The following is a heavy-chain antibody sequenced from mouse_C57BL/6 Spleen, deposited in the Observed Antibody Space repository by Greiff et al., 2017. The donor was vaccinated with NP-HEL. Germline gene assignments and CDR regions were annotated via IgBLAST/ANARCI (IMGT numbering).Heavy chain of an antibody. Sequence: DVQLVESGGGLVKPGGSLKLSCAASGFTFSSYAMSWVRQTPEKRLEWVATISDGGSYTYYPDNVKGRFTISRDNAKNNLYLQMSHLKSEDTAMYYWGRDYYGSSSFAYWGQGTLVTVSA. D-gene: IGHD1-1*01. CDR3: GRDYYGSSSFAY. J-gene: IGHJ3*01. CDR2: ISDGGSYT. CDR1: GFTFSSYA. V-gene: IGHV5-4*01.